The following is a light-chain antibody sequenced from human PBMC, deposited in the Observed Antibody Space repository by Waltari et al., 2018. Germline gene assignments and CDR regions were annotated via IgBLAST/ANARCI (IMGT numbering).Light chain of an antibody. CDR1: QIVTGY. V-gene: IGKV1-39*01. CDR2: EAS. Sequence: DIQMTQSPSSLSASVGDRVTISCRASQIVTGYLNWYQQKPGKAPKLLIYEASRLHSGVPSRFSGSQSGTDFTLTISFLQPEDFATYYCQQSDTNPIAFGQGTRLEIK. CDR3: QQSDTNPIA. J-gene: IGKJ5*01.